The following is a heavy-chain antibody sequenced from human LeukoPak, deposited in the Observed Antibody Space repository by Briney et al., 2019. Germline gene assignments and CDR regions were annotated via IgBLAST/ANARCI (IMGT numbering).Heavy chain of an antibody. Sequence: GGSLRLSCTASGFTFGDYALSWFRQAPGKGLEWVAFIRSRAYGATTEYAASVKDRFTISRDDSESIAYLHMNSLKTGDTAVYYCTRVASRVMTTYYFDYWGQGALVTVSS. D-gene: IGHD3-16*01. CDR1: GFTFGDYA. J-gene: IGHJ4*02. CDR2: IRSRAYGATT. V-gene: IGHV3-49*03. CDR3: TRVASRVMTTYYFDY.